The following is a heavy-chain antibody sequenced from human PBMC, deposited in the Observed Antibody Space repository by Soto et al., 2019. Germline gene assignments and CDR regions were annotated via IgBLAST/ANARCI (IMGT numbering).Heavy chain of an antibody. J-gene: IGHJ4*02. Sequence: GGSLRLSCAASGFTFSSYAMSWVRQAPGKGLEWVSAISGSGGSTYYADSVKGRFTISRDNSKNTLYLQMNSLRAEDTAVYYCADQVTYYYDSSGYYFGYWGQGTLVTVS. CDR3: ADQVTYYYDSSGYYFGY. D-gene: IGHD3-22*01. CDR1: GFTFSSYA. CDR2: ISGSGGST. V-gene: IGHV3-23*01.